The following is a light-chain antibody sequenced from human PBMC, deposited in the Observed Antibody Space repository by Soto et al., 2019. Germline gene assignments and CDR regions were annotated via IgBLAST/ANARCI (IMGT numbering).Light chain of an antibody. V-gene: IGKV3-20*01. CDR1: QSFGSTS. Sequence: EFVLTQSPGTLSLSPGERATLSCRASQSFGSTSLAWYQQKPGQSPRLLIYGASSRATGIPDRFSGSGSGTDFTLTFNRLEPEDFAVYYCQQYGSSPSGRFGQGTKVEI. CDR2: GAS. CDR3: QQYGSSPSGR. J-gene: IGKJ1*01.